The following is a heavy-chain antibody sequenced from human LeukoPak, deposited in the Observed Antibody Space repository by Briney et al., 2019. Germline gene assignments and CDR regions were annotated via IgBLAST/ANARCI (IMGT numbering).Heavy chain of an antibody. D-gene: IGHD2-2*01. CDR1: GFTFSDYT. CDR2: VSDAGITK. V-gene: IGHV3-30*04. Sequence: GGSLRLSCAASGFTFSDYTMHWVRQAPGKGLEWVALVSDAGITKYNADSVKGRFTISRDNSKNSVFLQMNSLKTEDTAVYYCAYCSSTSCHSIDYWGQGTLVTVSS. J-gene: IGHJ4*02. CDR3: AYCSSTSCHSIDY.